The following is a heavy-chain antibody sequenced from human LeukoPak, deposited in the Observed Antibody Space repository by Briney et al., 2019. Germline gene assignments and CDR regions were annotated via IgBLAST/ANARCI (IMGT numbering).Heavy chain of an antibody. D-gene: IGHD6-19*01. CDR1: GGSISNYY. V-gene: IGHV4-4*07. CDR3: AGGPYSSGWFREDYYYYYGMDV. J-gene: IGHJ6*02. Sequence: SETLSLTCTVSGGSISNYYWTWIRQPAGKGLEWIGRIYTSGSTNYNPSLKSRVTMSLDTSKNQFSLKLSSVTAADTAVYYCAGGPYSSGWFREDYYYYYGMDVWGQGTTVTVSS. CDR2: IYTSGST.